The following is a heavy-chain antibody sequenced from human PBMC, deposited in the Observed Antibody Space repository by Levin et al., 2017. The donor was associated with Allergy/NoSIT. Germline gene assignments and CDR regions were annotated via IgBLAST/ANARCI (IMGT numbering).Heavy chain of an antibody. J-gene: IGHJ4*02. CDR2: INPNSGGT. D-gene: IGHD4-17*01. V-gene: IGHV1-2*02. CDR1: GYTFTGYY. CDR3: ARGPLSGDYVNY. Sequence: AASVKVSCKASGYTFTGYYMHWVRQAPGQGLEWMGWINPNSGGTNFAQKFQGRVTMTRDTSISTAYMELSSLRSDDTAVYYCARGPLSGDYVNYWGQGTLVTVSS.